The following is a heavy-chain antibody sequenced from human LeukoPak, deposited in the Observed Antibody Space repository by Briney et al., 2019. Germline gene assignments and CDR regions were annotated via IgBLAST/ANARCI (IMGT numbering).Heavy chain of an antibody. CDR1: GLNVTTTQ. CDR2: IYSGAT. D-gene: IGHD1-14*01. V-gene: IGHV3-53*01. CDR3: ARLPYK. J-gene: IGHJ4*02. Sequence: GGSLRLSCAVSGLNVTTTQMTWVRQAPGQGLEWVSSIYSGATYYAESVKGRFATSRDTSKNALYLQMSSLRVEDTAIFYCARLPYKWGQGTLVTVSS.